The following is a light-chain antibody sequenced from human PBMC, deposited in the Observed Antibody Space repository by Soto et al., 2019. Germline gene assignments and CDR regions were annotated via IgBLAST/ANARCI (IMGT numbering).Light chain of an antibody. V-gene: IGLV2-8*01. J-gene: IGLJ2*01. CDR3: SSYASSNNLV. CDR1: SSDVGAYKY. CDR2: EVT. Sequence: QSVLTQPPSASGSPGQSVTISCTGTSSDVGAYKYVSWYQQHPGKVPKLMIYEVTKRPSGVPDRFSGSKSGNTASLTVSGLQAEDEADYYCSSYASSNNLVFGGGTKLTVL.